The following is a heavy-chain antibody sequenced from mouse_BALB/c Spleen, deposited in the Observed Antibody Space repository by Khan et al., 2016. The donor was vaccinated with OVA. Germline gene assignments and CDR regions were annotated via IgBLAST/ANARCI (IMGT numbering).Heavy chain of an antibody. CDR1: GFTFTDYY. Sequence: EVELVESGGGFMQPGGSLKLSCATSGFTFTDYYMYWVRQTPEKRLEWVAHISNRGTTTYYSDTLRGRFTISRDNAKNTLYLQMNRLKAEDTAIYYCAREGDDGGLAYWGQGTLVTVSA. CDR2: ISNRGTTT. CDR3: AREGDDGGLAY. V-gene: IGHV5-12*02. D-gene: IGHD2-3*01. J-gene: IGHJ3*01.